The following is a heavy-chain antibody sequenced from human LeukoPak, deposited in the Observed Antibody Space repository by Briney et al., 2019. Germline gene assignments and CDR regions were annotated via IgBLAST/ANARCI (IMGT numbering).Heavy chain of an antibody. CDR2: ISGSAGNT. D-gene: IGHD3-10*01. V-gene: IGHV3-23*01. CDR3: ARAKPKNMVRGLIMRRESRYYFDY. Sequence: PGGSLRLSCEASGFTFSSYAMSWVRQAPGKGLQWVSTISGSAGNTYSADSVKGRFTISRDNSKSTLYIQMNSLRAEDTAVYYCARAKPKNMVRGLIMRRESRYYFDYWGQGTLVTVSS. J-gene: IGHJ4*02. CDR1: GFTFSSYA.